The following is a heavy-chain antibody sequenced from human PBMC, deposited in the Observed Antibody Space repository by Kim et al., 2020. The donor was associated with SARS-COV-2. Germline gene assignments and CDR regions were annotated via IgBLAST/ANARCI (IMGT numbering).Heavy chain of an antibody. V-gene: IGHV3-23*01. CDR1: GFTFSSYA. D-gene: IGHD2-21*02. CDR2: ISGSGGST. Sequence: GGSLRLSCAASGFTFSSYAMSWVRQAPGKGLEWVSAISGSGGSTYYADSVKGRFTISRDNSKNTLYLQMNSLRAEDTAVYYCAKDLVVTVNYYGMDVWGQGTTVTVSS. J-gene: IGHJ6*02. CDR3: AKDLVVTVNYYGMDV.